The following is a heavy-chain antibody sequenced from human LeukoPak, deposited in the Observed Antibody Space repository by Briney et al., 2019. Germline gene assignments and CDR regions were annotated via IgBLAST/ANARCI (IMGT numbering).Heavy chain of an antibody. V-gene: IGHV1-18*01. CDR2: ISAYNANT. J-gene: IGHJ3*02. CDR3: ARVLKYSSSWYRAFDI. CDR1: GYTFTSYG. D-gene: IGHD6-13*01. Sequence: ASVKVSCKASGYTFTSYGISWVRQAPGQGLEWMGWISAYNANTNYEQKLQGRVTMTTDTSTSTAYMELRSLRSDDTAVYYCARVLKYSSSWYRAFDIWGQGTMVTVSS.